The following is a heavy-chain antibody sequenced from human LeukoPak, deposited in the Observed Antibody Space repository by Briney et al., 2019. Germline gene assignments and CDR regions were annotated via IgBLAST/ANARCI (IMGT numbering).Heavy chain of an antibody. CDR1: GYTFTSYD. CDR2: MNPNSGNT. CDR3: ARTGDMAGYSSGWYTYYYYYGMDV. J-gene: IGHJ6*02. D-gene: IGHD6-19*01. V-gene: IGHV1-8*01. Sequence: ASVKVSRKASGYTFTSYDINWVRQATGQGLEWMGWMNPNSGNTGYAQKFQGRVTMTRNTSISTAYMELSSLRSEDTAVYYCARTGDMAGYSSGWYTYYYYYGMDVWGQGTTVTVSS.